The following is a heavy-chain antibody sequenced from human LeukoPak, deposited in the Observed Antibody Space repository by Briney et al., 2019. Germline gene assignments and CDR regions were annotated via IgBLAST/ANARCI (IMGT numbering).Heavy chain of an antibody. CDR1: GFTFSSYN. D-gene: IGHD3-16*02. CDR2: ISSSSSYV. CDR3: ARGDDYVWGSYRYADY. V-gene: IGHV3-21*01. J-gene: IGHJ4*02. Sequence: GGSLRLSCAASGFTFSSYNMNWVRQAPGKGLEWVSSISSSSSYVCSADSVKGRFTISRDNAKNSLYLQMNSLRAEDTAVYYCARGDDYVWGSYRYADYWGQGTLVAVSS.